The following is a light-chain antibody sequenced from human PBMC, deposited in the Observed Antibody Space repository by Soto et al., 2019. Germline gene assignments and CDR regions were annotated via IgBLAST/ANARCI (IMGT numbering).Light chain of an antibody. Sequence: DIQMTQSPSIVSASVGDTVTITCRASQAVNPWLAWHQQKPGKVPRVLIYKTSDLENGVPSRFSGSGSGTEFTLTISNLQPDDFATYYCQQYYSRDSFGQGTKV. CDR2: KTS. CDR1: QAVNPW. J-gene: IGKJ1*01. CDR3: QQYYSRDS. V-gene: IGKV1-5*03.